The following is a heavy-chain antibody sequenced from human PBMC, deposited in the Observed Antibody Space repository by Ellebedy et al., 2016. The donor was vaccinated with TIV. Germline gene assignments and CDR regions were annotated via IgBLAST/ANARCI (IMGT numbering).Heavy chain of an antibody. CDR1: GGSISSSGYY. V-gene: IGHV4-39*01. Sequence: SETLSLXCTVSGGSISSSGYYWGWIRQPPGKGLEWIGSVYYSGSTYYNPSLRSRVTVSVDTSKNQFSLKLSSVTAADTAMYYCARHHVNWNDGFPFPRFDYWGQGTLVTVSS. CDR2: VYYSGST. J-gene: IGHJ4*02. D-gene: IGHD1-20*01. CDR3: ARHHVNWNDGFPFPRFDY.